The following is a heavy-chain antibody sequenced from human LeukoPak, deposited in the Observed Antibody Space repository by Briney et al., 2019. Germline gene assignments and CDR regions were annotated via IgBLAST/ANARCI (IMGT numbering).Heavy chain of an antibody. CDR1: GFTFSSYG. V-gene: IGHV3-30*18. CDR2: ISYDGSNK. D-gene: IGHD5-12*01. Sequence: QAGGSLRLSCAASGFTFSSYGMHWVRQAPGKGLEWVAVISYDGSNKYYADSVKGRFTISRDNSKNTLYLQMNSLRAEDTAVYYCAKGATLGGYDYESLDYWGQGTLVTVSS. CDR3: AKGATLGGYDYESLDY. J-gene: IGHJ4*02.